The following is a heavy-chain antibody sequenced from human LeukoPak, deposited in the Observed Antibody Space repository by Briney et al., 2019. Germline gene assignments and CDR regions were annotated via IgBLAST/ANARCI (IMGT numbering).Heavy chain of an antibody. J-gene: IGHJ4*02. Sequence: GGSLRLSCAASGFTFNTFNMNWVRQAPGKGLEWVSSITSGGDYIYYADSVKGRFTTSRDNAKNSLSLQLNSLRVEDKAVYYCARGHYDVLAASYKWTPDYWGQGTLVTVSS. CDR2: ITSGGDYI. D-gene: IGHD3-9*01. V-gene: IGHV3-21*01. CDR1: GFTFNTFN. CDR3: ARGHYDVLAASYKWTPDY.